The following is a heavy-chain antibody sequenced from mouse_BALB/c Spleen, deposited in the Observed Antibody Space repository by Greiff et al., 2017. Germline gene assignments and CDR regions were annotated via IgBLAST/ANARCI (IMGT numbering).Heavy chain of an antibody. J-gene: IGHJ3*01. CDR2: ISSGSSTI. CDR1: GFTFSSFG. D-gene: IGHD1-2*01. V-gene: IGHV5-17*02. CDR3: ASPITTATPFFAY. Sequence: EVKLVESGGGLVQPGGSRKLSCAASGFTFSSFGMHWVRQAPEKGLEWVAYISSGSSTIYYADTVKGRFTISRDNPKNTLFLQMTSLRSEDTAMYYCASPITTATPFFAYWGQGTLVTVSA.